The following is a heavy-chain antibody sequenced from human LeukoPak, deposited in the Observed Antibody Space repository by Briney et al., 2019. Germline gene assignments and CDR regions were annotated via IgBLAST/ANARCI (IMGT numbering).Heavy chain of an antibody. CDR1: GFTVSSNY. Sequence: PGGSLRLSCAASGFTVSSNYMSWVRQAPGKGLEWVSVIYSGGSTYYADSVKGRFTISRDNSKNTLYLQMNSLRAEDTAVYYCARGRDTVTHDYWGQGTLVTVSS. J-gene: IGHJ4*02. D-gene: IGHD4-17*01. CDR3: ARGRDTVTHDY. CDR2: IYSGGST. V-gene: IGHV3-53*01.